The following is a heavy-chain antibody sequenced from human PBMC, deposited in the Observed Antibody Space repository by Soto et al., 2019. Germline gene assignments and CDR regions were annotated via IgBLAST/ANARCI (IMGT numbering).Heavy chain of an antibody. Sequence: SQTLSLTCAISGDSVSSNSAAWNWIRQSPSRGLEWLGRTYYRSKWYNDYAVTVKSRITINPDTSKNQFSLQLNSVTPEDTAVYYCAREQLVPSRTLYYYYGMDVWGQGTTVTVSS. J-gene: IGHJ6*02. CDR3: AREQLVPSRTLYYYYGMDV. CDR2: TYYRSKWYN. CDR1: GDSVSSNSAA. V-gene: IGHV6-1*01. D-gene: IGHD6-6*01.